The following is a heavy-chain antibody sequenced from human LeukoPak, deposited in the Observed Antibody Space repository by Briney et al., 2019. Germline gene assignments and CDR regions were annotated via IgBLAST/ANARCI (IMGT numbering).Heavy chain of an antibody. CDR2: IYYSGST. J-gene: IGHJ4*02. CDR1: GGSISSGGYY. CDR3: ARAPYGSGDYYFDY. Sequence: SQTLSLTCTVSGGSISSGGYYWSWIRQRPGKGLEWIGYIYYSGSTYYNPSLKSRVTISVDTSKNQFSLKLSSVTAADTAVYYCARAPYGSGDYYFDYWGQGTLVTVSS. D-gene: IGHD3-10*01. V-gene: IGHV4-31*03.